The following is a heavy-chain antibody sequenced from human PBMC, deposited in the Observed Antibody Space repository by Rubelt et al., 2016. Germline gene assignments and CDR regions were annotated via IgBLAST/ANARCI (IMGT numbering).Heavy chain of an antibody. Sequence: QLQLQESGPGLVKPSETLSLTCTVSGGSISSSRYYWGWIRQPPGKGLEWIGSIYYSGSTSYNPSLKSGVTISVDTSKNQFSLKLSSVTAADTAVYYCARGRRGYSYAPFDYWGQGTLVTVSS. J-gene: IGHJ4*02. CDR3: ARGRRGYSYAPFDY. V-gene: IGHV4-39*07. CDR1: GGSISSSRYY. CDR2: IYYSGST. D-gene: IGHD5-18*01.